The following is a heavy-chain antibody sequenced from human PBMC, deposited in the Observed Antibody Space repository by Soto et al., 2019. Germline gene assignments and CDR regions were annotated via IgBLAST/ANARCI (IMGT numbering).Heavy chain of an antibody. J-gene: IGHJ4*01. Sequence: QVQLQESGPGLVKPSETLSLPCTVSGGSTSSYYWGWIRQPPGKALEWIGYFFYGGTYNYNPSLRSRVTIPGDTAENRLSLRLTSVTAADTAVYYCARISAYSSGWYTYYFDYWGHGILVTVS. V-gene: IGHV4-59*01. CDR1: GGSTSSYY. D-gene: IGHD6-13*01. CDR2: FFYGGTY. CDR3: ARISAYSSGWYTYYFDY.